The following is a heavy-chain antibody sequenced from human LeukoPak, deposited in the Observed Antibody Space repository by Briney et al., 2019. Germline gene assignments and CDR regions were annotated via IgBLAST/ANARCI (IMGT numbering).Heavy chain of an antibody. V-gene: IGHV3-33*01. J-gene: IGHJ3*02. CDR2: IWYDGSDK. CDR3: ARESRDAFDI. CDR1: GITFSSYG. Sequence: GGSLRLSCAASGITFSSYGMHWVRLAPGKGLEWVAVIWYDGSDKYYVDSVKGRFTISRDNSKKTLYLQMNSLRAEDTAFYYCARESRDAFDIWGQGTMVTVSS.